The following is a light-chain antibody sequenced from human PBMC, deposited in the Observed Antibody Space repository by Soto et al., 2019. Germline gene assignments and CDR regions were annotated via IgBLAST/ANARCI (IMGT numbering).Light chain of an antibody. J-gene: IGLJ1*01. CDR1: ISDFVVYNY. V-gene: IGLV2-14*01. CDR2: GVS. CDR3: SSHTISSALQV. Sequence: QSALTQPASVSGSPGQSITISCTGTISDFVVYNYVSWYQQHPGKAPKLMIYGVSNRPSGVSNRFSGSKSGNTASLTISGLQADDEAVYYCSSHTISSALQVFGTGTKLTVL.